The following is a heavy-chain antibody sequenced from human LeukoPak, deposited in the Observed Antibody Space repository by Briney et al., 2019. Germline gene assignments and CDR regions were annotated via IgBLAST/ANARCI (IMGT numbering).Heavy chain of an antibody. D-gene: IGHD1-26*01. CDR3: ARGFIVGATRGFDP. Sequence: SVKVSCKASEGTFSSYAISWVRQAPGQGLEWMGGIIPIFGTANYAQKFQGRVTITADESTSTAYMELSSLRSEDTAVYYCARGFIVGATRGFDPWGQGTLVTVSS. CDR1: EGTFSSYA. J-gene: IGHJ5*02. CDR2: IIPIFGTA. V-gene: IGHV1-69*13.